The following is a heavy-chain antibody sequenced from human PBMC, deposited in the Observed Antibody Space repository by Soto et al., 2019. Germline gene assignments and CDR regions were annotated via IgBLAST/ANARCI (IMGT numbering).Heavy chain of an antibody. CDR3: ARGRVGYSSGWYRRGDY. D-gene: IGHD6-19*01. J-gene: IGHJ4*02. CDR1: GGTFSSYA. Sequence: QVQLVQSGAEVKKPGSSVKVSCKASGGTFSSYAISWVRQAPGQGLEWMGGIIPIFGTANYAQKFQGRVTITADESTSTAYRELSSLRSEDTAGYYCARGRVGYSSGWYRRGDYWGQGTLVTVSS. V-gene: IGHV1-69*12. CDR2: IIPIFGTA.